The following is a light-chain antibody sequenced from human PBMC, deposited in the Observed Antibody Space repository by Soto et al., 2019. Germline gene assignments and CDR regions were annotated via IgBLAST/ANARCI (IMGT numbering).Light chain of an antibody. Sequence: LQMTQSPSTLSASVGGTFTITFRASQRISGWLAWHQQKPGKAPKLLIYDASSLESGVPSRFSGSGSGTEFTLTISSLQTDDFATYYCQQYDSYSWTFGQGTKVDIK. J-gene: IGKJ1*01. CDR2: DAS. V-gene: IGKV1-5*01. CDR1: QRISGW. CDR3: QQYDSYSWT.